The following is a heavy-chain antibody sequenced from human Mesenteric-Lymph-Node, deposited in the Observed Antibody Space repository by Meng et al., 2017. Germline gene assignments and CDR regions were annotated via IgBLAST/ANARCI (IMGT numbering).Heavy chain of an antibody. J-gene: IGHJ4*02. CDR1: GFTFSSYA. CDR3: ARVGLEAIDSSGWIGYFDY. Sequence: GESLKISCAASGFTFSSYAMHWVRQAPGKGLEWVAVISYDGSNKYYADSVKGRFTISRDNSKNTLYLQMNSLRAEDTAVYYCARVGLEAIDSSGWIGYFDYWGQGTLVTVSS. CDR2: ISYDGSNK. D-gene: IGHD6-19*01. V-gene: IGHV3-30*01.